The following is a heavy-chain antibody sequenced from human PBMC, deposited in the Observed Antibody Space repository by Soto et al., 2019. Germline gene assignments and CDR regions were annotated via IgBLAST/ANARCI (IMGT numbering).Heavy chain of an antibody. CDR3: AKTKGLATSCYVFGCHAFDI. CDR2: ISGSGGST. Sequence: GGSLRLSCAASGFTFSSYAMSWVRQAPGKGLEWVSAISGSGGSTYYADSVKGRFTISRDNSKNTLYLQMNSLRAEDTAVYYCAKTKGLATSCYVFGCHAFDIWGQGTMVTVSS. D-gene: IGHD2-2*01. CDR1: GFTFSSYA. V-gene: IGHV3-23*01. J-gene: IGHJ3*02.